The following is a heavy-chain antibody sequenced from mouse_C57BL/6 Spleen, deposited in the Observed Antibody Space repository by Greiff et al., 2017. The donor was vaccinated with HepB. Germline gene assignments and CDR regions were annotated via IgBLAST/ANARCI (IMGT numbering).Heavy chain of an antibody. CDR3: ARSYYYGSSPRYFDV. D-gene: IGHD1-1*01. CDR1: GYSFTDYN. V-gene: IGHV1-39*01. J-gene: IGHJ1*03. Sequence: VHVKQSGPELVKPGASVKISCKASGYSFTDYNMNWVKQSNGKSLEWIGVINPNYGTTSYNQKFKGKATLTVDQSSSTAYMQLNSLTSEDAAVYYCARSYYYGSSPRYFDVWGTGTTVTVSS. CDR2: INPNYGTT.